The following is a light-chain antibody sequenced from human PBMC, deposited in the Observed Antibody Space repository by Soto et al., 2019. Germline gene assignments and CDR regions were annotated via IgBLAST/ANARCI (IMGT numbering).Light chain of an antibody. J-gene: IGKJ4*01. CDR1: QSVSSN. Sequence: EIVMTQSPATLSVSPGERATLSCRASQSVSSNLAWYQQKPGQAPRLLIYGASTRATGIPARFSGSGSGTEVTLTISSLQSEDFTVYYCQQYNIWLTFGGGTKVEIK. CDR2: GAS. CDR3: QQYNIWLT. V-gene: IGKV3-15*01.